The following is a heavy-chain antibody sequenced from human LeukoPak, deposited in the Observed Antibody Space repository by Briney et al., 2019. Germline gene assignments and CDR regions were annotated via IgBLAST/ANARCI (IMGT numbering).Heavy chain of an antibody. CDR1: GYSFTSYW. D-gene: IGHD5-18*01. Sequence: KGGESLKISCKGSGYSFTSYWIGWVRQMPGKGLEWMGIIYPGDSDTRYSPSFQGQVTISADKSISTAYLQWSSLKASDTAMYYCASARGYSYGYVHAPPDYWGQGTLVTVSS. V-gene: IGHV5-51*01. CDR2: IYPGDSDT. J-gene: IGHJ4*02. CDR3: ASARGYSYGYVHAPPDY.